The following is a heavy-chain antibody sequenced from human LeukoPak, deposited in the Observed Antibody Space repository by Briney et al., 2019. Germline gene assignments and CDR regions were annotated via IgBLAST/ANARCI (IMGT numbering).Heavy chain of an antibody. V-gene: IGHV3-30*18. CDR3: AKRGHYSINWYHYFDY. CDR1: GFTFTTYG. CDR2: IASNGGSE. Sequence: GGSLRLSCAASGFTFTTYGLHCVRQAPGKGLEWVAAIASNGGSEYYADSVKGRFTISRDNSKNTLFLQMNSLRPDDTAVYYCAKRGHYSINWYHYFDYWGQGTLVTVSS. D-gene: IGHD6-13*01. J-gene: IGHJ4*02.